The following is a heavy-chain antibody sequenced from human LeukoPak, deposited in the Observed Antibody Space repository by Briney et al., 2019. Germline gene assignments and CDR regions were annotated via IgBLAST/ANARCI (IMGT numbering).Heavy chain of an antibody. CDR3: VKDAVVVPTGWFDP. D-gene: IGHD2-2*01. Sequence: GGSLRLSCAASGFTLSGYAMSWVRQAPGKGLEWVSAISGGDAITYYADSAKGRFTISRDNSKNTLYLQMNSLRAEDTALYYCVKDAVVVPTGWFDPWGQGTLVTVSS. J-gene: IGHJ5*02. CDR2: ISGGDAIT. V-gene: IGHV3-23*01. CDR1: GFTLSGYA.